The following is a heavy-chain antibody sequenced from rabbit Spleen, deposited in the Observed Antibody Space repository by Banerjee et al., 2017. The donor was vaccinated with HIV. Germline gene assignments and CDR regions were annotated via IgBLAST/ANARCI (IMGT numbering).Heavy chain of an antibody. D-gene: IGHD1-1*01. CDR3: ARDTSSSFSTYGMDL. V-gene: IGHV1S40*01. CDR2: IDIGSSGFT. CDR1: GFSFSSSYY. J-gene: IGHJ6*01. Sequence: QSLEESGGGLVKPGASLTLSCTASGFSFSSSYYMCWVRQAPGKGLEWIACIDIGSSGFTYYANWAKGRFTISKTSSTTVTLQMTSLTAADTATYFCARDTSSSFSTYGMDLWGQGTLVTVS.